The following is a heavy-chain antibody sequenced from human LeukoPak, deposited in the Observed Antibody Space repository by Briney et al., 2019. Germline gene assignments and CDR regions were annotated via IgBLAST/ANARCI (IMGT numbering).Heavy chain of an antibody. V-gene: IGHV4-59*08. CDR2: IYYSGST. CDR3: ARHSSSGWFPFDY. J-gene: IGHJ4*02. CDR1: GGSISSYY. Sequence: SETLSLTCTVSGGSISSYYWSWIRQPPGKGLEWIEYIYYSGSTNYNPSLKSRVTISVDTSKNQFSLKLSSVTAADTAVYYCARHSSSGWFPFDYWGQGTLVTVSS. D-gene: IGHD6-19*01.